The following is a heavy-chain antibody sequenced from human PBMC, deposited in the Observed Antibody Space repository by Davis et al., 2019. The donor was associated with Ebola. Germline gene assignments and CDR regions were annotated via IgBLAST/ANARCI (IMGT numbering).Heavy chain of an antibody. CDR1: GGSISSYY. CDR2: IYYSGST. CDR3: ARDGHNYSYFDY. D-gene: IGHD5-24*01. Sequence: SETLSLTCTVSGGSISSYYWSWIRQPPGKGLEWIGYIYYSGSTNYNPSLKSRVTISIDTSKNQLSLKLSSVTAADTAVYYCARDGHNYSYFDYWGQGALVTVSS. V-gene: IGHV4-59*01. J-gene: IGHJ4*02.